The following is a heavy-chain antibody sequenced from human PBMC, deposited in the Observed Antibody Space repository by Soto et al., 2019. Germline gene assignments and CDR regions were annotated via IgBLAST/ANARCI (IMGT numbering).Heavy chain of an antibody. J-gene: IGHJ4*02. CDR2: IYHSGST. CDR3: ARGSITYYYDSSGYVYFDY. Sequence: SETLSLTCALSGASISSSNWGSWVRQPTGKGVEWIGEIYHSGSTNYNPSLKSRVTISVDTSKHQFSLKLSSVTAADTAVYYCARGSITYYYDSSGYVYFDYWGQGTLVTVSS. V-gene: IGHV4-4*02. CDR1: GASISSSNW. D-gene: IGHD3-22*01.